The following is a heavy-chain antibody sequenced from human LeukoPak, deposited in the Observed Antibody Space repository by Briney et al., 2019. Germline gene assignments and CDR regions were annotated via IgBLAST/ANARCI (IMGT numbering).Heavy chain of an antibody. Sequence: GRSLRLSCAASGFTFSIYEMNWVRQAPGKGLEWVSFISGSGSTIHFADSVKGRFTISRDNAKNSLYLQMDSLRAEDTAAYYCAKRVVGTTVRYFDYWGQGTLVTVSS. CDR3: AKRVVGTTVRYFDY. CDR2: ISGSGSTI. D-gene: IGHD4-17*01. V-gene: IGHV3-48*03. J-gene: IGHJ4*02. CDR1: GFTFSIYE.